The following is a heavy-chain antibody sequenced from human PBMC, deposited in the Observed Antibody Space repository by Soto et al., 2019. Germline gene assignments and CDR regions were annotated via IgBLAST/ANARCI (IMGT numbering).Heavy chain of an antibody. Sequence: SETLSLTCTVSGGSISSGGYYWSWIRQHPGKGLEWIGYIYYSGSTYYNPSLKSRVTISVDTSKNQFSLKLSSVTAADTAVYYCARGRSDIVVVPDINWFDPWGQGTLVTVSS. J-gene: IGHJ5*02. CDR3: ARGRSDIVVVPDINWFDP. V-gene: IGHV4-31*03. CDR2: IYYSGST. D-gene: IGHD2-2*01. CDR1: GGSISSGGYY.